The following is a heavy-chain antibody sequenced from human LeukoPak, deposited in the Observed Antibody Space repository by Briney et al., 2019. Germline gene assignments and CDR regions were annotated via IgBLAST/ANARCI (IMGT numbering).Heavy chain of an antibody. CDR2: IYVSGNT. D-gene: IGHD5-12*01. CDR3: VRENNIGGAFDF. V-gene: IGHV4-4*07. Sequence: SETLSLTCNVSGGSISTYYWSWVRQSAGRGLEWIGRIYVSGNTNDNPSLRCRVAMSVDKSKNQFFLNLSSVTAADTAVYYCVRENNIGGAFDFWGQGTLVTVSS. J-gene: IGHJ4*02. CDR1: GGSISTYY.